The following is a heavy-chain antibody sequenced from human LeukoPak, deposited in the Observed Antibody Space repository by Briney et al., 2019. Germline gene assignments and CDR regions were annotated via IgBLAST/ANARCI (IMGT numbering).Heavy chain of an antibody. Sequence: GGSLRLSCAASGFTFSDYSMSWVRQAPGKGLEWVANIKQDGSEKYYVDSVKGRFTISRDNAKNSLYLQMNSLRAEDTAVYYCARVGTIFGVAKSVYMDVWGKGTTVTVSS. V-gene: IGHV3-7*01. J-gene: IGHJ6*03. D-gene: IGHD3-3*01. CDR2: IKQDGSEK. CDR1: GFTFSDYS. CDR3: ARVGTIFGVAKSVYMDV.